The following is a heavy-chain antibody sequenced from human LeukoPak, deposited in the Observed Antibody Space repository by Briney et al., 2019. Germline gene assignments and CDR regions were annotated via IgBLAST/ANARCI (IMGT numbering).Heavy chain of an antibody. CDR1: GGTFSSYA. D-gene: IGHD2-2*02. J-gene: IGHJ5*02. CDR2: IIPIFGTA. CDR3: ARVSLGYCSSTSCYTFWFDP. Sequence: GASVKVSCKASGGTFSSYAISWVRQAPGQGLEWMGGIIPIFGTANYAQKFQGRVTITTDESTSTAYMELSSLRSEDTAVYYCARVSLGYCSSTSCYTFWFDPWGQGTLVTVFS. V-gene: IGHV1-69*05.